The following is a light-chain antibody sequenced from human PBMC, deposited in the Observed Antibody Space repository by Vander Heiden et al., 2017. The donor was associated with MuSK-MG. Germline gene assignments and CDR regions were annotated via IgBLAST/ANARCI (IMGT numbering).Light chain of an antibody. J-gene: IGKJ4*01. V-gene: IGKV1-39*01. CDR2: AAS. Sequence: DIQMTQSPSSLSASVGDRVTITCRASQSISSYLNWYQQKPGKAPKLLIYAASSLQSGVPSRFSGSGDGKDFTLTISSRQQEDFAAYYCQHSDSTPQITFGGGTKVEIK. CDR1: QSISSY. CDR3: QHSDSTPQIT.